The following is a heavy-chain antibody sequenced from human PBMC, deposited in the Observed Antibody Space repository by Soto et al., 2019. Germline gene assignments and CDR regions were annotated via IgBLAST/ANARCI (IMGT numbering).Heavy chain of an antibody. V-gene: IGHV3-49*03. J-gene: IGHJ6*02. CDR2: IRSKAYGGTT. CDR1: GFTFGDYA. Sequence: GGSLRLSCTASGFTFGDYAMSWFRQAPGKGLEWVGFIRSKAYGGTTEYAASVKGRFTISRDDSTSIAYLEMNSLKTEDTAVYYCSRSDYGYYYGMDVWGQGTTVTVSS. CDR3: SRSDYGYYYGMDV. D-gene: IGHD4-17*01.